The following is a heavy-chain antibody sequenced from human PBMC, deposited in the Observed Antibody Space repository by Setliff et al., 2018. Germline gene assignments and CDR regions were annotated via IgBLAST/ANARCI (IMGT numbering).Heavy chain of an antibody. D-gene: IGHD3-10*01. Sequence: SETLSLTCTVSGDSISSGSYYWNWIRQHPEKGLEWLGYIFHSGSTHYNSSLKSRITISIDTSKNHFSLELNSVTAADSAVYYCARVAAGSGSFYLGFDYWGQGILVTVSS. V-gene: IGHV4-31*03. CDR3: ARVAAGSGSFYLGFDY. CDR2: IFHSGST. CDR1: GDSISSGSYY. J-gene: IGHJ4*02.